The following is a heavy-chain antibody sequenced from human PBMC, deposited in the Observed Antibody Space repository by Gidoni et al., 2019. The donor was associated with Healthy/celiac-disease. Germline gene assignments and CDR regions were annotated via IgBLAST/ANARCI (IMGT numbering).Heavy chain of an antibody. CDR1: GYTFTIYG. V-gene: IGHV1-18*01. J-gene: IGHJ6*02. D-gene: IGHD2-15*01. CDR3: ARDRCSGGSCYSLYYYGMDV. Sequence: QVQLVQSGAEVKKHGASVKVSCKASGYTFTIYGIRWVRQAPGQGLEWMGWISAYNGNTNYAQKLQGRVTMTTDTSTSTAYMELRSLRSDDTAVYYCARDRCSGGSCYSLYYYGMDVWGQGTTVTVSS. CDR2: ISAYNGNT.